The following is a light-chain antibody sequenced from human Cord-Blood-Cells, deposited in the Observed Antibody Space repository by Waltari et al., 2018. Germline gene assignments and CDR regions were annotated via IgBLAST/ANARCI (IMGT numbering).Light chain of an antibody. CDR1: SSDVGSYNL. Sequence: QSALTQPASVSGSPGQLITISCTGTSSDVGSYNLVSWYQQHPGKAPKLLIYEGSKRPSVVSNRFSGSKSGNTASLTISGLQAEDEADYYCCSYAGSSTSWVFGGGTKLTVL. CDR3: CSYAGSSTSWV. V-gene: IGLV2-23*01. J-gene: IGLJ3*02. CDR2: EGS.